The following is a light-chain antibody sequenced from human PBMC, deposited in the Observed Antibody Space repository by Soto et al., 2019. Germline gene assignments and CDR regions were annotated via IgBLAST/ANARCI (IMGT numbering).Light chain of an antibody. CDR3: QVWDSSSDNVV. CDR2: YDS. Sequence: SYELTQPPSVSVAPGKTARLTCGGNNIGSKSVHWYQQKPGHAPVLVIYYDSDRPSGIPERFSGSNSGNTATLTISRVEAGDEADYYCQVWDSSSDNVVFGGGTKLSVL. CDR1: NIGSKS. V-gene: IGLV3-21*04. J-gene: IGLJ2*01.